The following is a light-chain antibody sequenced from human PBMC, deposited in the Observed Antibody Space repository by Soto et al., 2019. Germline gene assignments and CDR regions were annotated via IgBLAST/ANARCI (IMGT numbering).Light chain of an antibody. V-gene: IGKV2-30*01. Sequence: DVVMTQSPLSLPVTLGQPASISCSSSQILVDRDGKTYFNWYQWRPGQPPRRLIYKTSYRDSGVPDRFSGSGSGTYFTLTISRVEAEDVGFYYCMQGTLWPWTFGQGTKVDIK. CDR2: KTS. J-gene: IGKJ1*01. CDR3: MQGTLWPWT. CDR1: QILVDRDGKTY.